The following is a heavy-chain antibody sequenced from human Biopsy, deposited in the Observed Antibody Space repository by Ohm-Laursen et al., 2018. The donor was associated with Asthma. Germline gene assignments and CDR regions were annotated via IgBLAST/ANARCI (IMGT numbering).Heavy chain of an antibody. Sequence: SSVKVSCKAPGGTFSNFAISWVRQAPGQGIEWLGGIMTGFGTTNYAQKFQGRVTMTADESTSTAYMEVTSLRSEDTAIYYCARCQVGYSSGWSLLLKKIYYAGMDVWGQGTAVTVSS. V-gene: IGHV1-69*01. J-gene: IGHJ6*02. D-gene: IGHD6-19*01. CDR1: GGTFSNFA. CDR3: ARCQVGYSSGWSLLLKKIYYAGMDV. CDR2: IMTGFGTT.